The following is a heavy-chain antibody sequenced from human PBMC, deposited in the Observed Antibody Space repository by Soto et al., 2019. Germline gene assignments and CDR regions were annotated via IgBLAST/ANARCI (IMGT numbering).Heavy chain of an antibody. CDR1: GNTFSSYY. D-gene: IGHD6-13*01. CDR2: INPSGGST. Sequence: QVQLVQSGAEVKKPGASVKVSCMASGNTFSSYYIHWVRQAPGQGLEWMGIINPSGGSTSYAQKFQGRVTMTRDTSTSTVYMKLSSLRSEDTAVYYCARLRNPSAAGTVFWAGGFDYWGQGTLVTVSS. V-gene: IGHV1-46*01. CDR3: ARLRNPSAAGTVFWAGGFDY. J-gene: IGHJ4*02.